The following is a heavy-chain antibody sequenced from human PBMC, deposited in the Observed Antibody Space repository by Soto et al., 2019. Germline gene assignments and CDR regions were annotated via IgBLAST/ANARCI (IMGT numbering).Heavy chain of an antibody. D-gene: IGHD3-16*01. CDR3: VRVGLNRNYDFDF. Sequence: QVQLVQSGAEVKKPGASVKVSCKASGYTFNSYYIHWVRQAPGQGLEWMGWIKPNSDVTGYAPSFQGRVTMTRALSRPTAYMDRTRLRSDDTAVYYCVRVGLNRNYDFDFWGQGTLITVSS. CDR1: GYTFNSYY. J-gene: IGHJ4*02. CDR2: IKPNSDVT. V-gene: IGHV1-2*02.